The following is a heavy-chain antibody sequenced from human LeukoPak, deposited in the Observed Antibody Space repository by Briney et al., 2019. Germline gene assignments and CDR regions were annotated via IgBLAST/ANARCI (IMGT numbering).Heavy chain of an antibody. J-gene: IGHJ4*02. V-gene: IGHV3-30*02. CDR1: GFTFSSYG. CDR3: AKDSLTGTGPYYFDC. Sequence: PGGCLTLACATSGFTFSSYGIGWVRQVPGKVLGWLAFIRYDGINKYYGDSVKGRFTISRDNSKNTLYLQMNSLRAEDTAVYYSAKDSLTGTGPYYFDCWGQGTLVTVSS. CDR2: IRYDGINK. D-gene: IGHD3-9*01.